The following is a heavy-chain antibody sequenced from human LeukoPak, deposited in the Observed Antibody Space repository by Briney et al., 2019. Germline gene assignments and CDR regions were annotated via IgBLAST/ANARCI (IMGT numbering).Heavy chain of an antibody. V-gene: IGHV1-2*02. D-gene: IGHD2-15*01. Sequence: VASVKVSCKASGGTFSKYAIAWVRQAPGQGLEWMGWINPNSGGTKYAQKFQGRVTMTRDTSISTTYMELRRLTSDDTAVYYCARDISAGIYMYEYWGQGSLVTVSS. CDR3: ARDISAGIYMYEY. J-gene: IGHJ4*02. CDR2: INPNSGGT. CDR1: GGTFSKYA.